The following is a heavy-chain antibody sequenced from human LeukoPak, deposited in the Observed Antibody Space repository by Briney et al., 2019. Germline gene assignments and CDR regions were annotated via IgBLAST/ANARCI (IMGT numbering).Heavy chain of an antibody. V-gene: IGHV1-2*02. J-gene: IGHJ5*02. Sequence: ASVKVSCKASGYTFTGYYMHWVRQAPGQGLEWMGWINPNSGGTNYAQKFQGRVTMTRDTSISTAYMELSRLRSDDTAVYYCARSYYYGSEPTHNWFDPWGQGTLVTVSS. CDR2: INPNSGGT. CDR1: GYTFTGYY. CDR3: ARSYYYGSEPTHNWFDP. D-gene: IGHD3-10*01.